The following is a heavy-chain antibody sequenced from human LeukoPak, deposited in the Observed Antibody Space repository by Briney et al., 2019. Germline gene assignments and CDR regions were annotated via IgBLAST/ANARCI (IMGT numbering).Heavy chain of an antibody. J-gene: IGHJ6*02. CDR1: GFKFDDYG. CDR3: AKDRRIAAAGKYGMDV. CDR2: IKWNSGSI. D-gene: IGHD6-13*01. V-gene: IGHV3-9*01. Sequence: GGSLRLSCAASGFKFDDYGMSWVRQAPGKGLEWVSTIKWNSGSIGYADSVKGRFTISRDNAKNSLYLQMNSLRPEDTALYYCAKDRRIAAAGKYGMDVWGQGTSVTVSS.